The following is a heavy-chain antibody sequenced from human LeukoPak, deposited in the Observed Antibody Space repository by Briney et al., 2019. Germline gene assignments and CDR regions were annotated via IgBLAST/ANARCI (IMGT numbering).Heavy chain of an antibody. CDR2: IKQDGSEK. D-gene: IGHD3-22*01. CDR1: GFTFSSYW. CDR3: ARDPIHYYDSSGYYYDY. V-gene: IGHV3-7*01. J-gene: IGHJ4*02. Sequence: PGGSLRLSCAASGFTFSSYWMSWVRQAPGKGLEWVANIKQDGSEKYYVDSVKGRFTISRDNAKNSLYLQMNSLRVEDTAVYYCARDPIHYYDSSGYYYDYWGQGTLVTVSS.